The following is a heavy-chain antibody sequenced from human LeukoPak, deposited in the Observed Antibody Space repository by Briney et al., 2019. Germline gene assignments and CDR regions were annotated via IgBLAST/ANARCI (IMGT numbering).Heavy chain of an antibody. D-gene: IGHD3-22*01. CDR2: INHSGST. CDR3: ARAGDSSGYSDY. Sequence: SETLSLTCTVSGGSISSYYWSWIRQPPGKGLEWIGEINHSGSTNYNPSLKSRVTISVDTSKNQFSLKLSSVTAADTAVYYCARAGDSSGYSDYWGQGTLVTVSS. J-gene: IGHJ4*02. V-gene: IGHV4-34*01. CDR1: GGSISSYY.